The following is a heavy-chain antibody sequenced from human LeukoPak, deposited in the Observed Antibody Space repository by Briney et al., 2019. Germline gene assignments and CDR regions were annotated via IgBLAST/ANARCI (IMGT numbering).Heavy chain of an antibody. CDR3: AIAAGIDFDY. Sequence: GGSLRLSCAASGFTFSTYEMNWVRQAPGKGLEWVSYISSSGSTRYYADSVKGRFTISRDNSKNTLYLQMNSLRAEDTAVYYCAIAAGIDFDYWGQGTLSPSPQ. CDR1: GFTFSTYE. CDR2: ISSSGSTR. J-gene: IGHJ4*02. D-gene: IGHD6-13*01. V-gene: IGHV3-48*03.